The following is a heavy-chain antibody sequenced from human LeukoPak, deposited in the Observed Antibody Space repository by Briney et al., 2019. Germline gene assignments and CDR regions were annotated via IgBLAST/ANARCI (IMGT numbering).Heavy chain of an antibody. CDR1: GFTFSSYA. CDR2: ISGSGGST. J-gene: IGHJ6*03. D-gene: IGHD3-10*01. CDR3: AKDPRTMVRGVKFYYYYYYMDV. V-gene: IGHV3-23*01. Sequence: GGSLRLSCAASGFTFSSYAMSWVRQAPGKGLEWVSAISGSGGSTYYADSVKGRFTISRDNSKNTLSLQVNSLRAEDSALYYCAKDPRTMVRGVKFYYYYYYMDVWGKGTTVTISS.